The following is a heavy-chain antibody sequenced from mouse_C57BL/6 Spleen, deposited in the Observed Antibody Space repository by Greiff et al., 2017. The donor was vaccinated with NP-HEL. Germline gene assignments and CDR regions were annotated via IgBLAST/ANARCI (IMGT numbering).Heavy chain of an antibody. J-gene: IGHJ3*01. CDR1: GFTFSNYW. CDR3: TGRGYRGFAY. CDR2: IRLKSDNYAT. D-gene: IGHD2-12*01. V-gene: IGHV6-3*01. Sequence: EVQLVESGGGLVQPGGSMKLSCVASGFTFSNYWMNWVRQSPEKGLEWVAQIRLKSDNYATHYAESVKGRFTISRDDSKSSVYLQMNNLRAEDTGIYYCTGRGYRGFAYWGQGTLVTVSA.